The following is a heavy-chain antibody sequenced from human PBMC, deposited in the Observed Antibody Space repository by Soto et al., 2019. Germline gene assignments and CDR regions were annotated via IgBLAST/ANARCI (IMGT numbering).Heavy chain of an antibody. Sequence: GESLKISCKGSGYSFTSYWIGWVRQMPGKGLVWLVFFYFGDSVTSYTPSFQGQVTFSAEKSFSFAYLYWSSLRASATAFFYCARNAGYSSGWSPSYYFDYWGQGTLVTVS. CDR3: ARNAGYSSGWSPSYYFDY. CDR2: FYFGDSVT. CDR1: GYSFTSYW. D-gene: IGHD6-19*01. J-gene: IGHJ4*02. V-gene: IGHV5-51*01.